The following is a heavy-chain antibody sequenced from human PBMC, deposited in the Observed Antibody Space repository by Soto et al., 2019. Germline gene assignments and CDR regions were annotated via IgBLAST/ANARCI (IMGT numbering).Heavy chain of an antibody. V-gene: IGHV3-23*01. Sequence: QLLESGGGLVQPGGSLRLSCAASGFTFSSYAMSWVRQAPGKGLEWVSAISGSGGSTYYADSVKGRFTISRDNSKNTLYLQMNSLRAEDTAVYYCVKNVWGITIFGGMDVWGQGTTVTVSS. CDR1: GFTFSSYA. J-gene: IGHJ6*02. CDR2: ISGSGGST. D-gene: IGHD3-9*01. CDR3: VKNVWGITIFGGMDV.